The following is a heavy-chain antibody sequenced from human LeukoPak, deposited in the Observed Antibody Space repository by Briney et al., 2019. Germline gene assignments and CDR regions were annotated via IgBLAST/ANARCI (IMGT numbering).Heavy chain of an antibody. D-gene: IGHD3-22*01. Sequence: GGSLRLSCAGSGFTFSSYSMNWVRQAPGKGLEWVSSISSSSTYIYYGDSVKGRFTISRDNAKNSLYLQMNSLRAEDTAVYYCARHGSGYYYDFDYWGQGTLVTVSS. V-gene: IGHV3-21*01. J-gene: IGHJ4*02. CDR2: ISSSSTYI. CDR3: ARHGSGYYYDFDY. CDR1: GFTFSSYS.